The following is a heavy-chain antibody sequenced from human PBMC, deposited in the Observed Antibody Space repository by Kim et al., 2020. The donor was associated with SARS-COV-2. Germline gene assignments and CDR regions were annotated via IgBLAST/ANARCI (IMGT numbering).Heavy chain of an antibody. Sequence: YANSVKGRLTNGRDNAKNSLYLQMNSLRDEDTAVYYWARGFVVVPAAMSYWGQGTLVTVSS. D-gene: IGHD2-2*01. CDR3: ARGFVVVPAAMSY. V-gene: IGHV3-48*02. J-gene: IGHJ4*02.